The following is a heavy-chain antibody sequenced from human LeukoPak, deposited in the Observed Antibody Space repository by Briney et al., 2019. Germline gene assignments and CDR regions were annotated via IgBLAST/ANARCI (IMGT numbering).Heavy chain of an antibody. CDR3: ARELLRHFDY. Sequence: GGSLRLSCAASGFTVSSNYMSWDRQAPGKGLEWVSVIYSGGSTYYADSVKGRFTISRDNSKNTLYLQMNRLRAEDTAVYYCARELLRHFDYWGQGTLVTVSS. CDR2: IYSGGST. V-gene: IGHV3-66*01. CDR1: GFTVSSNY. J-gene: IGHJ4*02. D-gene: IGHD1-26*01.